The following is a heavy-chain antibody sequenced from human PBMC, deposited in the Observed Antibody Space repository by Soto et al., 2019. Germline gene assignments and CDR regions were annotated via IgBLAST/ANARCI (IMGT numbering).Heavy chain of an antibody. D-gene: IGHD6-6*01. J-gene: IGHJ6*02. V-gene: IGHV4-30-2*01. CDR3: ARGSSSYNDYRMDI. CDR1: GDSISRGAYS. Sequence: SETLSLTCAVSGDSISRGAYSWTWIRQPPGKSLEWIGNIYDSGSTSYNPPLKSRVTISVDRSKNQFSLKLTSVTAADTAVYFCARGSSSYNDYRMDIWGQGTTIT. CDR2: IYDSGST.